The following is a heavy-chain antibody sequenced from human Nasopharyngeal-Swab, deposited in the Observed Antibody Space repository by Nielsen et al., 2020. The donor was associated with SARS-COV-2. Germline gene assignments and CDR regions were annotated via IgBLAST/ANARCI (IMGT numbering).Heavy chain of an antibody. CDR2: IWYDGSNK. J-gene: IGHJ6*02. V-gene: IGHV3-33*08. D-gene: IGHD2-2*01. Sequence: GESLKISCAASGFNFNNYGMHWVRQAPGKGLEWVAVIWYDGSNKYYADSVKGRFTISRDNSKNTLYLQMNSLRAEDTAVYYCARSRREKLLWLGRSYYYGMDVWGQGTTVTVSS. CDR1: GFNFNNYG. CDR3: ARSRREKLLWLGRSYYYGMDV.